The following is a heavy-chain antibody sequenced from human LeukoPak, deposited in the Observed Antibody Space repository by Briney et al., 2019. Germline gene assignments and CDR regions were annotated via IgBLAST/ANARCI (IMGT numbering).Heavy chain of an antibody. D-gene: IGHD5-18*01. V-gene: IGHV4-39*01. CDR1: GGSITNDNYY. CDR3: ARQGNSWPHYYMDV. CDR2: IYYSGST. J-gene: IGHJ6*03. Sequence: PSETLSLTCTVSGGSITNDNYYWSWLRQPPGKGLEWIGGIYYSGSTYYNPSLKSRVTISVDTSKKQFSLRLTSVTAADTAVYSCARQGNSWPHYYMDVWGTGTTVTVSS.